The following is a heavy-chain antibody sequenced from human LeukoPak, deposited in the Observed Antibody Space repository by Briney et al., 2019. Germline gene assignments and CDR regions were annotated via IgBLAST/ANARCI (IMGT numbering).Heavy chain of an antibody. J-gene: IGHJ4*02. CDR1: GFTFSSYA. V-gene: IGHV3-23*01. CDR2: IFGSGGST. CDR3: AKSTTGYSSGRFPGWPADY. D-gene: IGHD6-19*01. Sequence: GGSLRLSCAASGFTFSSYAMYWVRQAPGKGLEWVSGIFGSGGSTHYADSVKGRFTISRDNSKNTVYLQMNSLRAEDTAVYYCAKSTTGYSSGRFPGWPADYWGQGTLVTVSS.